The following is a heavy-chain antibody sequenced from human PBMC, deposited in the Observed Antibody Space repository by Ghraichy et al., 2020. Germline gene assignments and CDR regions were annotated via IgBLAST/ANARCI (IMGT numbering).Heavy chain of an antibody. V-gene: IGHV3-74*01. CDR2: VNSDGTST. CDR3: VSANPTIDY. J-gene: IGHJ4*02. Sequence: GESLNISCAVSGLTFSSYWMHWVRQAPGKGLVWVSRVNSDGTSTTYADSVKGRFTISRDNAKNTLFLQMNSLRAEDTAVYYCVSANPTIDYWGQGTLVTVSS. CDR1: GLTFSSYW. D-gene: IGHD2-2*01.